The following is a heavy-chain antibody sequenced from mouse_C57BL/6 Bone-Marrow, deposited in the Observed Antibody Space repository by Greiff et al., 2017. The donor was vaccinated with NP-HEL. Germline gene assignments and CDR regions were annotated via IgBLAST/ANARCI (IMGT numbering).Heavy chain of an antibody. V-gene: IGHV1-76*01. CDR2: IYPGSGNT. D-gene: IGHD2-4*01. CDR3: ARSDYDGPNWYFDV. J-gene: IGHJ1*03. CDR1: GYTFTDYY. Sequence: QVQLQQSGAELVRPGASVKLSCKASGYTFTDYYINWVKQRPGQGLEWIARIYPGSGNTYYNEKFKGKAKLTAEKSSITAYMQLSSLTSEDSAVYFCARSDYDGPNWYFDVWGTGTTVTVSS.